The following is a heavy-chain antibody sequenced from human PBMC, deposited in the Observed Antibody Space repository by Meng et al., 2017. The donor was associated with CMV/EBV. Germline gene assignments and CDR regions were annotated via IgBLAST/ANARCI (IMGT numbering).Heavy chain of an antibody. Sequence: KASGGTFSSYASSWVRQAPGQGLEWMGGIIPIFGTANYAQKFQGRVTITTDESTSTAYMELSSLRSEDTAVYYCAIAARPHWDYFDYWGQGTLVTVSS. D-gene: IGHD6-6*01. CDR1: GGTFSSYA. J-gene: IGHJ4*02. CDR3: AIAARPHWDYFDY. CDR2: IIPIFGTA. V-gene: IGHV1-69*05.